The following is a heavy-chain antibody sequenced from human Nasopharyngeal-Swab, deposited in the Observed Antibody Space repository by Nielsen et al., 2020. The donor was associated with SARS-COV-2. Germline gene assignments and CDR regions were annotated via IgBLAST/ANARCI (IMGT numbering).Heavy chain of an antibody. CDR3: ARDLSIGRYFDLYGMDV. V-gene: IGHV3-48*02. CDR1: GFTFSSYS. Sequence: GASLKISCEASGFTFSSYSMNWVRQAPGKGLEWVSYISSSSSTIYYADSVKGRFTISRDNAKNSLYLQMNSLRDEDTAVYYCARDLSIGRYFDLYGMDVWGQGTTVTVSS. CDR2: ISSSSSTI. J-gene: IGHJ6*02. D-gene: IGHD3-9*01.